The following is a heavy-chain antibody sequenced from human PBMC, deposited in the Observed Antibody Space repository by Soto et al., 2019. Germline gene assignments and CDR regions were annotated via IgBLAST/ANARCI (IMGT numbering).Heavy chain of an antibody. J-gene: IGHJ3*02. Sequence: VGSISSGGYYWSWIRQHPGKGLEWIGYIYYSGSTYYNPSLKSRVTISVDTSKNQFSLKLSSVTAADTAVYYCARDWSNYYDSSGYYGDAFDIWGQGTMVTVSS. CDR3: ARDWSNYYDSSGYYGDAFDI. CDR2: IYYSGST. D-gene: IGHD3-22*01. CDR1: VGSISSGGYY. V-gene: IGHV4-31*02.